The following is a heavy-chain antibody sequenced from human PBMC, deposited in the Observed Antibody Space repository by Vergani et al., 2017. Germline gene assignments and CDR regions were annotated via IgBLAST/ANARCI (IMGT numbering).Heavy chain of an antibody. CDR3: AKSGWLQHFGAHYFDS. CDR2: MSSGDSI. D-gene: IGHD5-24*01. V-gene: IGHV3-11*04. Sequence: HVQMVESGGGVVQPGRSLRLSCAASGFTFSDHYMSWVRQAPGKGLEWISYMSSGDSIYYADSVKGRFTVSRDNTKNTLFLQMDSLRAEDTAVYYCAKSGWLQHFGAHYFDSWGQGILVTVSS. CDR1: GFTFSDHY. J-gene: IGHJ4*02.